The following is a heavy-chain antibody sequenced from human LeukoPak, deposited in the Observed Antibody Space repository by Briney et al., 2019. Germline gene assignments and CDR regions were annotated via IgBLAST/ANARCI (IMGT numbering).Heavy chain of an antibody. D-gene: IGHD2-21*02. CDR2: LYSSGRT. J-gene: IGHJ4*02. CDR1: GFTVSSNY. V-gene: IGHV3-66*01. Sequence: GGSLRLSSATSGFTVSSNYMSWVRQVPGKGLEWVSVLYSSGRTTYADSVKGRFTISRDNSKNTLYLQMNSLRAEDTTVYYCAREMDRGVTSPYFDHWGQGTLVTVSS. CDR3: AREMDRGVTSPYFDH.